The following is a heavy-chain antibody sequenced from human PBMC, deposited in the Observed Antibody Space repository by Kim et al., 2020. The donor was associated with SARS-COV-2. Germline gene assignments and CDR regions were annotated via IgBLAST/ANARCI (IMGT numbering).Heavy chain of an antibody. CDR2: ISYDGSNK. Sequence: GGSLRLSCAASGFTFSSYGMHWVRQAPGKGLEWVAVISYDGSNKYYADSVKGRFTISRDNSKNTLYLQMNSLRAEDTAVYYCAKGKRSIGTTAGFDYWGQGTLVTVSS. D-gene: IGHD1-1*01. CDR1: GFTFSSYG. CDR3: AKGKRSIGTTAGFDY. V-gene: IGHV3-30*18. J-gene: IGHJ4*02.